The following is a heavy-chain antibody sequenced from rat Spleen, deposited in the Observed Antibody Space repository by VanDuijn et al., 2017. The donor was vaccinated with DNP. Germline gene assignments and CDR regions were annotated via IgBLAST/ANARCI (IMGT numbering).Heavy chain of an antibody. CDR1: GYSITTNY. CDR3: ARWSLYFDY. V-gene: IGHV3-1*01. CDR2: ISFSGST. J-gene: IGHJ2*01. Sequence: EVQLQESGPGLVKPSQSLSLSCSVTGYSITTNYWGWIRKFPENKMDYIGHISFSGSTNYNPSLKSRISITRDTSKNQFFLHLNSVTTEDTATYYCARWSLYFDYWGQGVMVTVSS.